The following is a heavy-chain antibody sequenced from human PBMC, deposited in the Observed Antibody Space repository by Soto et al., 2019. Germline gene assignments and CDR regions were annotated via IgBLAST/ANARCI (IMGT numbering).Heavy chain of an antibody. CDR2: ISAYNGNT. J-gene: IGHJ6*02. V-gene: IGHV1-18*01. CDR3: AIEGYCSSTSCRDYYYYYGMDV. CDR1: GYTFTSYG. D-gene: IGHD2-2*01. Sequence: ASVKVSCKASGYTFTSYGISWVRQAPGQGLEWMGWISAYNGNTNYAQKLQGRVTMTTDTSTSTAYMELRSLRSDDTAVYYCAIEGYCSSTSCRDYYYYYGMDVWGQGTTVTVSS.